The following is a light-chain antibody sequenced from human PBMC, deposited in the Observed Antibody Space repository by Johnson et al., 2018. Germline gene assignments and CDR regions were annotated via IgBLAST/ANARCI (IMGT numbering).Light chain of an antibody. Sequence: QSVLTQPPSVSAAPGQKVTISCSGSSSNIGNNYVYWYQRLPGTAPKLLIYENNKRPSGIPDRFYGSKSGSSATLGITGLQTGDEADYYCGTWDSSLSAGNVFGTGTKVTVL. CDR3: GTWDSSLSAGNV. CDR1: SSNIGNNY. J-gene: IGLJ1*01. V-gene: IGLV1-51*02. CDR2: ENN.